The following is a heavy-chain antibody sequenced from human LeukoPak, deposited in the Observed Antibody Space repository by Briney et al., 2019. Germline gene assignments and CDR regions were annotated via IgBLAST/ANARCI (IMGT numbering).Heavy chain of an antibody. CDR3: TIFGVVDYYYGMDV. CDR2: ISAYNGNT. J-gene: IGHJ6*02. CDR1: GYTFTSYG. D-gene: IGHD3-3*01. V-gene: IGHV1-18*01. Sequence: ASVKVSCKASGYTFTSYGISWVGQAPGQGLEWMGWISAYNGNTNYAQKLQGRVTMTTDTSTSTAYMELRSLRSDDTAVYYCTIFGVVDYYYGMDVWGQGTTVTVSS.